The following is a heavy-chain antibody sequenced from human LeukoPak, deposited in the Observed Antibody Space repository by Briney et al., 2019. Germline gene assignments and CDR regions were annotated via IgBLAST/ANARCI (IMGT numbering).Heavy chain of an antibody. V-gene: IGHV4-59*08. J-gene: IGHJ5*02. CDR3: ARHDYFESETYYNKNWFDP. CDR1: GDSISSYY. Sequence: SETLSLTCTVSGDSISSYYWSWIRQPPGKGLEWIGYFSHRGTTNYNPSLKSRVTISADASKNQFSLKLRSVTAADTAVYYCARHDYFESETYYNKNWFDPWGQGTLVTVSS. D-gene: IGHD3-10*01. CDR2: FSHRGTT.